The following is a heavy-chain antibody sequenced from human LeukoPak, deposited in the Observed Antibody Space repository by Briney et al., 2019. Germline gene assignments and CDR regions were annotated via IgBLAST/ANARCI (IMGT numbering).Heavy chain of an antibody. CDR1: GYSISSGYY. CDR2: IYHSGST. V-gene: IGHV4-38-2*02. Sequence: SETLSLTCTVSGYSISSGYYWGWIRQPPGKGLEWIGSIYHSGSTYYNPSLKSRVTISVDTSKNQFSLKLSSVTAADTAVYYCARDEASTFDIWGQGTMVTVSS. CDR3: ARDEASTFDI. J-gene: IGHJ3*02.